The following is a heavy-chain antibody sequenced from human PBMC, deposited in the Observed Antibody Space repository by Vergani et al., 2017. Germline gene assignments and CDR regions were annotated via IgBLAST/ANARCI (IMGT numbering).Heavy chain of an antibody. J-gene: IGHJ3*02. V-gene: IGHV4-61*02. CDR3: ARGNPYVDFEI. CDR2: IHTNGII. CDR1: GGSFNSGSYY. D-gene: IGHD3-16*01. Sequence: QVQLQESGPGLVKPSQTLSLTCTVSGGSFNSGSYYWSWLRQPAGKRLEWIGGIHTNGIINYNPSLNSRATISVDTSRNQISLNLTSVTATDTAIYFCARGNPYVDFEIRGQGTMITVSS.